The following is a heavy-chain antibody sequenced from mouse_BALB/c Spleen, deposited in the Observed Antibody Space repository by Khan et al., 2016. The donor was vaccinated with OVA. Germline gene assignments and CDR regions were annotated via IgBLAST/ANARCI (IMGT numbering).Heavy chain of an antibody. CDR3: ARNSYRYGFTY. J-gene: IGHJ3*01. V-gene: IGHV2-4-1*01. D-gene: IGHD2-14*01. CDR2: IWSDGST. CDR1: GFSLITYG. Sequence: QVQLKESGPGLVQPSQSLSITCTVSGFSLITYGVHWVRQSPGKGLEWLGVIWSDGSTDYNAAFITRLITTKDNSKSHVFFIMNSLQADDTAIYYCARNSYRYGFTYWGRGTLVTVSA.